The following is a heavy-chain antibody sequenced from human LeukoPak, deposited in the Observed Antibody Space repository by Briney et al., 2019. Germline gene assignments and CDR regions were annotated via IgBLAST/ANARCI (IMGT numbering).Heavy chain of an antibody. V-gene: IGHV4-59*11. CDR2: IYYSGST. J-gene: IGHJ5*02. D-gene: IGHD3-3*01. Sequence: KPSETLSLTCTVSGGSISSHYWSWIRQPPGKGLEWIGYIYYSGSTNYNPSLKSRVTISVDTSKNQFSLKLSSVTAADTAVYYCARVGGGYDFWSGLSPFDPWGQGTLVTVSS. CDR3: ARVGGGYDFWSGLSPFDP. CDR1: GGSISSHY.